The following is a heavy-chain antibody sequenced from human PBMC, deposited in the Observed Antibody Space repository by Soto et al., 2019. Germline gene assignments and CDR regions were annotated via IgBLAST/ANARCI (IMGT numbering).Heavy chain of an antibody. Sequence: GGSLRLSCTASGFTFGDYAMSWVRQAPGKGLGRVGFIRSKAYGGATEYASSVKGRFTISRDDSKSTAYLQMNSLTTENTAVYSCPSEQYYYPSTCYYGMDVWGQGTTVTVSS. J-gene: IGHJ6*02. CDR2: IRSKAYGGAT. CDR3: PSEQYYYPSTCYYGMDV. CDR1: GFTFGDYA. D-gene: IGHD3-10*01. V-gene: IGHV3-49*04.